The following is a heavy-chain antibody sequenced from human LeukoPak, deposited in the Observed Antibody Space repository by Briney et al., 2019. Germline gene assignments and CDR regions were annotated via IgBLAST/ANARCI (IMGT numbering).Heavy chain of an antibody. CDR2: IIPIFGKA. J-gene: IGHJ5*02. CDR1: EGPFSSYA. V-gene: IGHV1-69*13. D-gene: IGHD6-13*01. Sequence: GASVKVSCKASEGPFSSYAISWVRQAPGQGLEWMGGIIPIFGKANYSQKFQGRVTITADESTSTAYMELSSLRSEDTAVYYCARDSQVAAAGFVSKYNWFDPWGQGTLVTVSS. CDR3: ARDSQVAAAGFVSKYNWFDP.